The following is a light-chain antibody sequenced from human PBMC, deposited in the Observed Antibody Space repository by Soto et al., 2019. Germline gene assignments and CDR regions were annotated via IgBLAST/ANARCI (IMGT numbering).Light chain of an antibody. CDR3: LQHKSYPLT. CDR2: GAS. J-gene: IGKJ4*01. Sequence: DIKMTQSPSAMSASVGDRVTITCRASQGISNYLVWFQQKPGKVPKRLIYGASSLESGVSSRFGGSGSGTEFTLTISSLQPEDFATYYCLQHKSYPLTFGGGTKVDIK. V-gene: IGKV1-17*03. CDR1: QGISNY.